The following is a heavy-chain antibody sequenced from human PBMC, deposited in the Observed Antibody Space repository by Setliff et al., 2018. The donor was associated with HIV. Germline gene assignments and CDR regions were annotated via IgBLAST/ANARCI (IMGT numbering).Heavy chain of an antibody. J-gene: IGHJ4*02. CDR3: AKESPRAGYSVFDY. CDR1: GFTFSSYG. D-gene: IGHD5-18*01. Sequence: GGSLRLSCAASGFTFSSYGMHWVRQAPGKGLEWVAVIWSDGSNKYYADSVKGRFTISRGNSKNTLYLQMNSLRAEDTAVYYCAKESPRAGYSVFDYWGQGTLVTVSS. CDR2: IWSDGSNK. V-gene: IGHV3-33*06.